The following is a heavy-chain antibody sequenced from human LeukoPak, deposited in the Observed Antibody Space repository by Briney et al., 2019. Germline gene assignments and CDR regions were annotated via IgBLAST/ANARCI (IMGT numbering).Heavy chain of an antibody. CDR1: GGSISSYY. Sequence: SQTLSLTCTVSGGSISSYYWSWIRQPPGKGLEWIGYMYYSGSTNYNPSLKSRVTISVDTSKNQLSLKLTSVTAADTAVYYCARTPPIMVRGVWAFDIWGQGTMVTVSS. J-gene: IGHJ3*02. V-gene: IGHV4-59*01. CDR3: ARTPPIMVRGVWAFDI. D-gene: IGHD3-10*01. CDR2: MYYSGST.